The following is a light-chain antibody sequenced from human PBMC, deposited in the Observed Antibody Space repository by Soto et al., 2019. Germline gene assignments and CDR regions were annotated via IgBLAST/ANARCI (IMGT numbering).Light chain of an antibody. CDR2: GAS. CDR1: QSVSSK. V-gene: IGKV3-15*01. CDR3: QQYNSWPWT. Sequence: EIVSTQSPATLSVFPGEVATLPCRASQSVSSKFAWYQQKPGKAPRLLIYGASSRVTGFPARFSGSGSGTDFTLTISSLQSDDFAAYYCQQYNSWPWTFGQGTKVDI. J-gene: IGKJ1*01.